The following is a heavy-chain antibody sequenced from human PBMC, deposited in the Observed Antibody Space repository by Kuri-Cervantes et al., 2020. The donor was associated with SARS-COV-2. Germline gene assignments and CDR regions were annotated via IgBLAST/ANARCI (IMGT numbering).Heavy chain of an antibody. Sequence: ASVKVSCKASGYTLTGYYMHWVRQAPGQGLEWMGWINPNSGGTNYAQKFQGRVTMTRDTSISTAYMELSRLRSDDTAVYYCARAGYSSSWAPGAFDYWGQGTLVTVSS. CDR1: GYTLTGYY. CDR3: ARAGYSSSWAPGAFDY. D-gene: IGHD6-13*01. V-gene: IGHV1-2*02. CDR2: INPNSGGT. J-gene: IGHJ4*02.